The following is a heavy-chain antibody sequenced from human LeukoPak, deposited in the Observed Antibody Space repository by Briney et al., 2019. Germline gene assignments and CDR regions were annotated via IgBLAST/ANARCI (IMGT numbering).Heavy chain of an antibody. CDR1: GYSFTSYW. D-gene: IGHD2-2*01. V-gene: IGHV5-51*01. CDR2: IYPGDSDT. J-gene: IGHJ4*02. Sequence: GESLKISCKGSGYSFTSYWIGWVRQMPGKGLEWMGIIYPGDSDTRYSPSFQGQVTISADKSISTAYLQWSSLKASDTAMYYCARSYCSSTSCSVFDYWGQGTLVTVSS. CDR3: ARSYCSSTSCSVFDY.